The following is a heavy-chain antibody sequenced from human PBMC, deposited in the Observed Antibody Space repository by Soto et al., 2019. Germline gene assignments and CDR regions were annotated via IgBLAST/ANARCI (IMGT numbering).Heavy chain of an antibody. CDR3: AGARRYCSSTSCPIDY. CDR1: GGTFSSYT. J-gene: IGHJ4*02. Sequence: SVKVSCKASGGTFSSYTISWVRQAPGQGLEWMGRIIPILGIANYAQKFQGRVTITADKSTSTAYMELSSLRSEDTAVYYCAGARRYCSSTSCPIDYWGQGTLVTVPQ. D-gene: IGHD2-2*01. CDR2: IIPILGIA. V-gene: IGHV1-69*02.